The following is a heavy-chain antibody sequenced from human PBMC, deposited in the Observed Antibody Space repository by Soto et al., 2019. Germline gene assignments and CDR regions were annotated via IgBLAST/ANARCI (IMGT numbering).Heavy chain of an antibody. CDR1: GGSISSYY. J-gene: IGHJ5*02. CDR3: ARQRGWLQSMSGWFDP. Sequence: QVQLQESGPGLVKPSETLSLTCTVSGGSISSYYWSWIRQPPGKGLEWIGYIYYSGSTNYNPSLKSRVTISVDTSKNQFSLKLSSVTAADTAVYYCARQRGWLQSMSGWFDPWGQGTLVTVSS. CDR2: IYYSGST. D-gene: IGHD5-12*01. V-gene: IGHV4-59*01.